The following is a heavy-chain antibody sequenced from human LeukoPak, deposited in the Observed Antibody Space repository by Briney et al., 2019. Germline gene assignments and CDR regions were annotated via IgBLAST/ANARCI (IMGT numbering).Heavy chain of an antibody. Sequence: SQTLSLTCAISGDSVSSSDATWNWIRQSPSRGLEWLGRTYYRSRWSSDYAPSVRSRITINSDTAKNQFSLQLNSVTPEDTAVYYCARASYRAFHIWGQGTMVTVSS. CDR2: TYYRSRWSS. CDR1: GDSVSSSDAT. D-gene: IGHD4-11*01. J-gene: IGHJ3*02. V-gene: IGHV6-1*01. CDR3: ARASYRAFHI.